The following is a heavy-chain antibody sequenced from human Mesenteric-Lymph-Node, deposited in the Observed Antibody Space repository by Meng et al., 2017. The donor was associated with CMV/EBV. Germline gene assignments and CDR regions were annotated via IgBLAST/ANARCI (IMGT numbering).Heavy chain of an antibody. Sequence: GESLKISCSASGFTFSSYWMSWVRQAPGKGLEWVANIEQDGNKVNYVDSVRGRFTVSRDNAKNSAYLQMSSLRAEDTAVYFCAREFLRYCTSIKCYSSFDSWGQGTLVTVSS. CDR1: GFTFSSYW. CDR3: AREFLRYCTSIKCYSSFDS. J-gene: IGHJ5*01. CDR2: IEQDGNKV. D-gene: IGHD2-2*01. V-gene: IGHV3-7*01.